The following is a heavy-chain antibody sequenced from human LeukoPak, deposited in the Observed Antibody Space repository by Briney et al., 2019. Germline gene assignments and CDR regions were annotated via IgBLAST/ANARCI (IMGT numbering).Heavy chain of an antibody. J-gene: IGHJ4*02. V-gene: IGHV4-59*01. CDR2: IYYSGST. CDR3: ARGTFDY. Sequence: PSETLSLTCTVSGGSISSYYWSWIRQPPGKGLEWIGYIYYSGSTNYNTSLKSRVTISVDTSKNQFSLKLSSVTAADTAVYYCARGTFDYWGQGTLVTVSS. CDR1: GGSISSYY.